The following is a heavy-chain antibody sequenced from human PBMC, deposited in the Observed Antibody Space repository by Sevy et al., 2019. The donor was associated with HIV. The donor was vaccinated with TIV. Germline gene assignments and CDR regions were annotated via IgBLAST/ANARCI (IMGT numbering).Heavy chain of an antibody. V-gene: IGHV3-53*01. CDR2: IYSGGST. CDR1: GFTVSSNY. J-gene: IGHJ4*02. Sequence: GGSLRLSCAASGFTVSSNYMSWVRQAPGKGLEWVSVIYSGGSTYYADSVKGRFTISRDNSKNTLYLQMNSLGAEDTAVYYCARGGYCSGGSCTENFDYWGQGTLVTVSS. CDR3: ARGGYCSGGSCTENFDY. D-gene: IGHD2-15*01.